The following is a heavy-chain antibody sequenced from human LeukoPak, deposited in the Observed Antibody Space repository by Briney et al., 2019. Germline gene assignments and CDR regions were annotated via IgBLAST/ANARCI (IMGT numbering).Heavy chain of an antibody. CDR3: AKNTKPTLVTPDF. Sequence: PGGSLRLSCAASGFSFSSYGMHWVRQAPGKGLEWVAVIPYDGSNTYYADSVKGRFTISGDNSKNTLYLQMNSLRAEDSAVYYCAKNTKPTLVTPDFWGQGTLVTVSS. V-gene: IGHV3-30*18. J-gene: IGHJ4*02. CDR1: GFSFSSYG. CDR2: IPYDGSNT. D-gene: IGHD4-23*01.